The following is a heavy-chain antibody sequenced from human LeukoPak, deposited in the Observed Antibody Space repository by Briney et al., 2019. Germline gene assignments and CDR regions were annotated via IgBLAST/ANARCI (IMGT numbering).Heavy chain of an antibody. CDR3: ARFKIGARSSWFDP. J-gene: IGHJ5*02. CDR2: ISSSGSTI. V-gene: IGHV3-11*04. D-gene: IGHD6-6*01. CDR1: GFTVSSNY. Sequence: PGGSLRLSCAASGFTVSSNYMSWVRQAPGKGLEWVSYISSSGSTIYYADSLKGRFTISRDNAKNSLYLQMNSLRAEDTAVYYCARFKIGARSSWFDPWGQGTLVTVSS.